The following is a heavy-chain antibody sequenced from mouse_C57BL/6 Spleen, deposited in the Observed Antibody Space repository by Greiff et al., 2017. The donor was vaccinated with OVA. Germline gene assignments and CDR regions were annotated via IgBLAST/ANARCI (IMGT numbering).Heavy chain of an antibody. CDR3: ARSDGTTRYFDY. Sequence: QVQLQQPGAELVRPGTSVTLSCKASGYTFTSYWMHWVKQRPGQGLEWIGVIDPSDSYTTYNQKFKGKATLTVDTSSSTAYMQLSSLTSEDSAVYYCARSDGTTRYFDYWGQGTTLTVSS. D-gene: IGHD1-1*01. J-gene: IGHJ2*01. CDR2: IDPSDSYT. CDR1: GYTFTSYW. V-gene: IGHV1-59*01.